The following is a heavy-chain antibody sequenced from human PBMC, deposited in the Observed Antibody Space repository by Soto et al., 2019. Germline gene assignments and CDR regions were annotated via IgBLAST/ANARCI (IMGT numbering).Heavy chain of an antibody. CDR3: AKEWVYDSSGWSFDY. Sequence: QVQLVESGGGVVQPGRSLRLSCAASGFTFSSYGMHWVGQAPGKGLEWVAVISYDGSNKYYADSVKGRFTISRDNSKNTLYLQMNSLRAEDTAVYYCAKEWVYDSSGWSFDYWGQGTLVTVSS. D-gene: IGHD3-22*01. CDR1: GFTFSSYG. J-gene: IGHJ4*02. CDR2: ISYDGSNK. V-gene: IGHV3-30*18.